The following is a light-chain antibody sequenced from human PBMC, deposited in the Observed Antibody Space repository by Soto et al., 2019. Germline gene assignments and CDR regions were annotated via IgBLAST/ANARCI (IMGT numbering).Light chain of an antibody. V-gene: IGKV3-20*01. Sequence: EIVLTQSPGTLSLSPGERATLSCRASQSVRNSYLAWYQQKPGQAPRLLIYGASGRATGIPARFSGSGSGTDFTLTISRLEPEDCAVYYCQQYGSSPYTFGQGTKLEI. CDR1: QSVRNSY. J-gene: IGKJ2*01. CDR3: QQYGSSPYT. CDR2: GAS.